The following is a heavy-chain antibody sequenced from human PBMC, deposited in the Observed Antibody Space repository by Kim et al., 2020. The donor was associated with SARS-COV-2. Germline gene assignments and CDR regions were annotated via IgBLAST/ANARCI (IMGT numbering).Heavy chain of an antibody. V-gene: IGHV1-8*01. Sequence: ASVKVSCKASGYTFTSYDINWVRQATGQGLEWMGWMNPNSGNTGYAQKFQGRVTMTRNTSISTAYMELSSLRSEDTAVYYCAGSLSSYYYGSGNPPGGMDVWGQGTTVTVSS. CDR2: MNPNSGNT. CDR1: GYTFTSYD. CDR3: AGSLSSYYYGSGNPPGGMDV. D-gene: IGHD3-10*01. J-gene: IGHJ6*02.